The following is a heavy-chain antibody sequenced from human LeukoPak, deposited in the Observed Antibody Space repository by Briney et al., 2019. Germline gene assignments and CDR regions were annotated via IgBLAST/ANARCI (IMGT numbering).Heavy chain of an antibody. J-gene: IGHJ4*02. V-gene: IGHV4-39*01. Sequence: SETLSLTCTVSGGSISSSSYYWGWIRQPPGKGLEWIGNIYYSGSTYYNPSLKSRVTISVDTSKNQFSLKLSSVTAADTAVYYCASGHCSSINCHAVDYWGQGTLVTVSS. CDR1: GGSISSSSYY. CDR2: IYYSGST. CDR3: ASGHCSSINCHAVDY. D-gene: IGHD2-2*03.